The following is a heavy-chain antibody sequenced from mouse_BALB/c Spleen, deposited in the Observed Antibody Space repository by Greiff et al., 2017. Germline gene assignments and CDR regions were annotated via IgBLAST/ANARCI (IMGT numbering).Heavy chain of an antibody. V-gene: IGHV1-4*01. CDR1: GYTFTSYL. J-gene: IGHJ3*01. Sequence: QVQLKESGAELAKPGASVKMSCKASGYTFTSYLMHWVKQRPGQGLEWIGYINPSTGYTEYNQKFKDKATLTADKSSSTAYMQLSSLTSEDSAVYYCASAPWFAYWGQGTLVTVSA. CDR2: INPSTGYT. CDR3: ASAPWFAY. D-gene: IGHD3-1*01.